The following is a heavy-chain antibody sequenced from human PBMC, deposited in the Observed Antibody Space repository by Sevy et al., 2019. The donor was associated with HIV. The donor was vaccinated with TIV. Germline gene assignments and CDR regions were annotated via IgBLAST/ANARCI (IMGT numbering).Heavy chain of an antibody. CDR1: GFTFSSYW. Sequence: GGSLRLSCAASGFTFSSYWMHWVRQAPGKGLVWVSAISGSGGTTYDADSVKGRFTISRDKAQNTLYLQMNSLRAEDTAVYYCAKVLARGVAVAGSAWGMDVWGQGTTVTVSS. D-gene: IGHD6-19*01. CDR2: ISGSGGTT. J-gene: IGHJ6*02. V-gene: IGHV3-23*01. CDR3: AKVLARGVAVAGSAWGMDV.